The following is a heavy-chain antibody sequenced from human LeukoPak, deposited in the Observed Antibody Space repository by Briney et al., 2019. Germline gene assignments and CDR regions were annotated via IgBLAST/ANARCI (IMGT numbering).Heavy chain of an antibody. CDR2: MSPNSGNT. CDR3: ARARGAPYRHPFVERIAPYYFDD. D-gene: IGHD2-21*01. CDR1: GYNFNTYD. Sequence: ASVKVSCKASGYNFNTYDISWVRQTGGQGLEWMGWMSPNSGNTAYAQKFQGRVTMSRNTSIATVYMEVSSLTSDDTAVYFCARARGAPYRHPFVERIAPYYFDDWGQGTLVTVSS. V-gene: IGHV1-8*01. J-gene: IGHJ4*02.